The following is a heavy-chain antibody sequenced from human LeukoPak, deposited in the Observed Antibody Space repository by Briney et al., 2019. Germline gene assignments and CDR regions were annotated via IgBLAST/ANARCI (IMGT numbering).Heavy chain of an antibody. D-gene: IGHD3-10*01. CDR3: AKGGGSYQR. CDR2: ISSSSSTI. Sequence: GGSLRLSCAASGFTFSSYSMNWVRQAPGKGLEWVSYISSSSSTIYYADSVKGRFTISRDNAKNSLYLQMNSLRAEDTAVYYCAKGGGSYQRWGQGTLVTVSS. CDR1: GFTFSSYS. J-gene: IGHJ4*02. V-gene: IGHV3-48*01.